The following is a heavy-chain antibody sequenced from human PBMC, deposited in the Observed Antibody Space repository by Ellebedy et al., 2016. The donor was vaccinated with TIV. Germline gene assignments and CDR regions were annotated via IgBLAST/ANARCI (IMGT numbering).Heavy chain of an antibody. D-gene: IGHD6-19*01. CDR2: IYYSGST. Sequence: SETLSLTXTVSGGSISSSSYYWGWIRQPPGKGLEWIGSIYYSGSTYYNPSLKSRVTISVDTSKNQFSLKLSSVTAADTAVYYCARRTAVAGREQLDYWGQGTLVTVSS. CDR1: GGSISSSSYY. V-gene: IGHV4-39*07. J-gene: IGHJ4*02. CDR3: ARRTAVAGREQLDY.